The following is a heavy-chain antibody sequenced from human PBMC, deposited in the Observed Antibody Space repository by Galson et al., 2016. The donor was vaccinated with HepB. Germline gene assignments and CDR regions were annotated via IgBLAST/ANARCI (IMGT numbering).Heavy chain of an antibody. CDR3: ARDQQWAIRHAFDL. CDR2: IWHDGSKE. Sequence: SLRLSCAASGFTFNNFGMHWVRQAPGQGLEWVAVIWHDGSKEYYVDSVKGRFTVSRDNSKNTLYLEMNSLRVEDTAVYFCARDQQWAIRHAFDLWGQGALVAVSS. V-gene: IGHV3-33*04. D-gene: IGHD6-19*01. CDR1: GFTFNNFG. J-gene: IGHJ3*01.